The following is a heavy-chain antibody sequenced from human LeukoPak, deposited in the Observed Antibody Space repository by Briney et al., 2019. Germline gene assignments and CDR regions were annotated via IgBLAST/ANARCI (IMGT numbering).Heavy chain of an antibody. J-gene: IGHJ4*02. Sequence: GGSLRLSCAASGFTFSSYAMHWVRQAPGKGLEWVAVISYDGSNKYYADPVKGRFTISRDNSKNTLYLQMNSLRAEDTAVYYCARDNSDYGFYFDYWGQGTLVTVSS. CDR1: GFTFSSYA. CDR3: ARDNSDYGFYFDY. CDR2: ISYDGSNK. V-gene: IGHV3-30-3*01. D-gene: IGHD4-17*01.